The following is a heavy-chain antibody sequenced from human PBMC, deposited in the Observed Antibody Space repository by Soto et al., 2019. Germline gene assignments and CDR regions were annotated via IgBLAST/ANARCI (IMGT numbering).Heavy chain of an antibody. CDR2: ISAYNGNT. V-gene: IGHV1-18*01. D-gene: IGHD3-10*01. CDR3: AGGAWFGELYPPRYYYYYMDV. J-gene: IGHJ6*03. CDR1: GYTFTSYG. Sequence: QVQLVQSGAEVKKPGASVKVSCKASGYTFTSYGISWVRQAPGQGLEWMGWISAYNGNTNYAQKLQGRVTMTTDTSTSTAYMELRSLRSDDTAVYYCAGGAWFGELYPPRYYYYYMDVWGKGTTVTVSS.